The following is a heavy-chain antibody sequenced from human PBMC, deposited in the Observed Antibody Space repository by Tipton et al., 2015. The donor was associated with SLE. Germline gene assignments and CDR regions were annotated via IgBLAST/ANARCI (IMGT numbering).Heavy chain of an antibody. CDR1: GGSISSSSYY. D-gene: IGHD1-1*01. Sequence: TLSLTCTVSGGSISSSSYYWAWIRQSPGKGLEWIGNIDYTANPNYSPSLKSRVTISIDTSTNHFSLKLRSVTAADTAVYYCARSWNDAPPDLGYWGQGTLVTVSS. CDR3: ARSWNDAPPDLGY. V-gene: IGHV4-61*03. CDR2: IDYTANP. J-gene: IGHJ4*02.